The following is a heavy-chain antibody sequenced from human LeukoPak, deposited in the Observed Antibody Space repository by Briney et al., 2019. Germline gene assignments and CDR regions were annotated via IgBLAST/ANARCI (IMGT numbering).Heavy chain of an antibody. J-gene: IGHJ3*02. CDR1: GGSISSGDYY. CDR3: AGANDYYDSSGYHSAFDI. D-gene: IGHD3-22*01. CDR2: IYYSGST. V-gene: IGHV4-30-4*08. Sequence: LQTLSLTCTVSGGSISSGDYYWSWIRQPPGKGLEWIGYIYYSGSTYYNPSLKSRVTISVDTSKNQFSLKLSSVTAADTAVYYCAGANDYYDSSGYHSAFDIWGQGTMVTVSS.